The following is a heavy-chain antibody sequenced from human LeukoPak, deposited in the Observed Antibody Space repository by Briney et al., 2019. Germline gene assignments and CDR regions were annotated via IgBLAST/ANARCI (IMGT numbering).Heavy chain of an antibody. V-gene: IGHV3-66*01. CDR2: IYSGGST. J-gene: IGHJ6*02. CDR3: AREWIQSGYHYYGMDV. Sequence: GGSLRLSCAASGFTVSSNYMSWVRQAPGKGLEWVSVIYSGGSTYYADSVKGRFTISRDNSKNTLYLQMNSLRAEDTAVYYCAREWIQSGYHYYGMDVWGQGTTVTVSS. CDR1: GFTVSSNY. D-gene: IGHD5-12*01.